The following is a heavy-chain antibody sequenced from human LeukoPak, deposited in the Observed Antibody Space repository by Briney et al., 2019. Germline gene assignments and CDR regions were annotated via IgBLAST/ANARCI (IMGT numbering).Heavy chain of an antibody. D-gene: IGHD1-26*01. V-gene: IGHV3-33*01. CDR1: GFTFSSYG. J-gene: IGHJ4*02. CDR3: AGGRGVVAADY. Sequence: QPGGSLRLSCAASGFTFSSYGMPWVRQAPGKGLEWVAVIWYDGSNKYYADSVKGRFTISRDNSKNTLYLQMNSLRAEDTAVYYCAGGRGVVAADYWGQGTLVTVSS. CDR2: IWYDGSNK.